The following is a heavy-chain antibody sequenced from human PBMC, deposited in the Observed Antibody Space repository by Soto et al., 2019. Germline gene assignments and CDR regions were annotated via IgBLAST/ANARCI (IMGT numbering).Heavy chain of an antibody. D-gene: IGHD4-4*01. CDR2: ISSSGSTI. J-gene: IGHJ5*02. Sequence: GGSLRLSCAASGFTFSDYYMSWIRQAPGKGLEWVSYISSSGSTIYYADSVKGRFTISRDNAKNSLYLQMNSLRAEDTAVYYCARVPHDYSNYVWFDPWGQGTLVTVSS. CDR3: ARVPHDYSNYVWFDP. CDR1: GFTFSDYY. V-gene: IGHV3-11*01.